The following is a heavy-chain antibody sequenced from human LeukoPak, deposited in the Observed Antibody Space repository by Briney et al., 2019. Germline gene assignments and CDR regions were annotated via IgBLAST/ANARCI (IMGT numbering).Heavy chain of an antibody. CDR2: INPNSGGT. V-gene: IGHV1-2*02. J-gene: IGHJ6*02. D-gene: IGHD2-2*01. CDR1: EYTFTDYY. Sequence: ASVKVSCKASEYTFTDYYMHWVRQAPGQGLEWMGWINPNSGGTDTAQKFQGRVTMTRDTSISTAYMELSGLRSDDTAVYYCTRDHCTSTNCYEDYYYGMDVWGQGTTVTVSS. CDR3: TRDHCTSTNCYEDYYYGMDV.